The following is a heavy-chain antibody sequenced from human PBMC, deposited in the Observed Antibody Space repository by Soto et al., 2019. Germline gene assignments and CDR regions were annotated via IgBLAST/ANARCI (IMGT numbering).Heavy chain of an antibody. CDR1: GFIFTSSA. CDR2: ISAYNGNT. J-gene: IGHJ4*02. D-gene: IGHD1-7*01. V-gene: IGHV1-18*01. Sequence: GASVKVSCKTSGFIFTSSAVQWVRQARGQRLEWMGRISAYNGNTNYAQKLQGRVTMTTDTSTSTAYMELRSLRSDDTAVYYCASTWNYFQPLDYWGQGTLVTVSS. CDR3: ASTWNYFQPLDY.